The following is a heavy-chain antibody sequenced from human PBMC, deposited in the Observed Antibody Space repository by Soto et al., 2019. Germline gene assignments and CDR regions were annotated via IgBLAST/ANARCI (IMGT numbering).Heavy chain of an antibody. Sequence: GGSLRLSCAASGFTFSSYAMHRVRQAPGKGLEWVAVISYDGSNKYYADSVKGRFTISRDNSKNTLYLQMNSLRAEDTAVYYCASGYSYGYPYYYYYYGMDVWGQGTTVTVSS. D-gene: IGHD5-18*01. J-gene: IGHJ6*02. CDR2: ISYDGSNK. CDR1: GFTFSSYA. V-gene: IGHV3-30-3*01. CDR3: ASGYSYGYPYYYYYYGMDV.